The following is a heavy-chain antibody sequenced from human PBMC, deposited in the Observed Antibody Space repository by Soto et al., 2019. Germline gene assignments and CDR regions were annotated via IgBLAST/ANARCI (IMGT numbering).Heavy chain of an antibody. D-gene: IGHD2-2*01. Sequence: QVQLVESGGGVVQPERSLRLSCAASGFTFSSYGMHWVRQAPGKGLEWVAVIWYDGSNKYYADSVKGRFTISRDNSKNTLYLQMNSLRAEDTAVYYGARDQWDIVVVPAPEPGVDYGGQGPLVPVSS. CDR1: GFTFSSYG. CDR2: IWYDGSNK. V-gene: IGHV3-33*01. CDR3: ARDQWDIVVVPAPEPGVDY. J-gene: IGHJ4*02.